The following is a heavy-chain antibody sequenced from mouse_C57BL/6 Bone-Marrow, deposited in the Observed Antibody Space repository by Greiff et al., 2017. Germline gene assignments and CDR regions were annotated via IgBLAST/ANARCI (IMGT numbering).Heavy chain of an antibody. CDR3: ARERYYGSSWFAY. CDR2: IDPSDSYT. Sequence: VQLQQPGAELVKPGASVKLSCKASGYTFTSYWMQWVKQRPGQGLEWIGEIDPSDSYTNYNQKFKGKATLTVDTSSSTAYMQLSSLTSEDSAVYDCARERYYGSSWFAYWGQGTLVTVSA. CDR1: GYTFTSYW. J-gene: IGHJ3*01. V-gene: IGHV1-50*01. D-gene: IGHD1-1*01.